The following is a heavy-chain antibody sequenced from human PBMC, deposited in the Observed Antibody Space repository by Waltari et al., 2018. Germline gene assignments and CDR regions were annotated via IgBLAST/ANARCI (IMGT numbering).Heavy chain of an antibody. CDR2: IIPIFGTA. CDR3: ASPGRCGGDCSLYWYFDL. CDR1: GGNFSSYA. Sequence: QVQLVQAGAEVKKPGSSVKVSCKASGGNFSSYAISWVRQAPGQGHEWRAGIIPIFGTANYAQKFQGRVTITAAEDTSTAYMELSSLRSEDTAVYYCASPGRCGGDCSLYWYFDLWGRGTLVTVSS. V-gene: IGHV1-69*12. J-gene: IGHJ2*01. D-gene: IGHD2-21*01.